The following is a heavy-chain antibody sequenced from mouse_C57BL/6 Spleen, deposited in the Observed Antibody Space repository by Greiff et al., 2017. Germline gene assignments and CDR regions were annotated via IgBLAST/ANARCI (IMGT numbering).Heavy chain of an antibody. Sequence: EVQRVESGGGLVKPGGSLKLSCAASGFTFSSYTMSWVRQTPEKRLEWVATISGGGGNTYYPDSVKGRFTISSDNAKNTLYLQMSSLRSEDTAVYYCARHNYNWYFDVWGTGTTVTVSS. D-gene: IGHD1-3*01. J-gene: IGHJ1*03. CDR2: ISGGGGNT. CDR3: ARHNYNWYFDV. CDR1: GFTFSSYT. V-gene: IGHV5-9*04.